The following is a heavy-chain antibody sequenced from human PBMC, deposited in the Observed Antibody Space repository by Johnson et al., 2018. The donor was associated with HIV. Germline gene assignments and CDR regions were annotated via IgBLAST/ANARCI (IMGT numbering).Heavy chain of an antibody. D-gene: IGHD6-19*01. CDR3: ARERGAVAGTAAFAV. Sequence: EQLVESGGGVVQPGGSLRLSCAASGFTFSSYGMSWVRQAPGKGLEWISYIVGSGNSIYYADSVKGRFPVSRDNSKNTLYLQMNSLRAEDTAVYYCARERGAVAGTAAFAVWGQGTVVTVSS. J-gene: IGHJ3*01. CDR1: GFTFSSYG. CDR2: IVGSGNSI. V-gene: IGHV3-23*04.